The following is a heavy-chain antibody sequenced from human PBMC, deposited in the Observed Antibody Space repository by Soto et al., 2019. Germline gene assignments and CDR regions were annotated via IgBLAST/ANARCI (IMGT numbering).Heavy chain of an antibody. V-gene: IGHV3-30-3*01. CDR3: RTADQTYGMDV. Sequence: PGGSLRLSCVASGFTFSSYAMHWVRQAPGKGLEWVAVISYDGSNKYYADSVKGRFTISRDNSKNTLYLQMNSLRAEDTAVYYCRTADQTYGMDVWGQGTTVTVSS. CDR1: GFTFSSYA. J-gene: IGHJ6*02. D-gene: IGHD1-1*01. CDR2: ISYDGSNK.